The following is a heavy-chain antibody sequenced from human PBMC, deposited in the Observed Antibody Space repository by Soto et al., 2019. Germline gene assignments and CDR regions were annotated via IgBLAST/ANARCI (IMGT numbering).Heavy chain of an antibody. D-gene: IGHD5-12*01. J-gene: IGHJ4*02. V-gene: IGHV4-59*01. CDR1: GGSISSYY. CDR2: INYSGST. Sequence: SETLSLTCTVSGGSISSYYWSWIRRPPGKGLEWIGFINYSGSTNYNPSLKSRVTISVDTSKNQFSLNLSSLTAADTAVYYCARDGRDGYDFFDYWGQGTLVTVSS. CDR3: ARDGRDGYDFFDY.